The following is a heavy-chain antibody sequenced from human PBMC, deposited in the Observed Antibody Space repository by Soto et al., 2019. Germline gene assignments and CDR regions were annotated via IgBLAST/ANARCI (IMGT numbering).Heavy chain of an antibody. V-gene: IGHV4-34*01. J-gene: IGHJ4*02. CDR3: ARVLASRASRDFDY. Sequence: QVQLQQGGAGLLKPSETLALTCAVYGGSFSTDYWSWIRQPPGKGLEWIGEINPSGGTNYNPSLKSRVTISVATSNNQFSLKLSSVTAADTAVYYCARVLASRASRDFDYWGQGTLVTVSS. CDR2: INPSGGT. D-gene: IGHD6-6*01. CDR1: GGSFSTDY.